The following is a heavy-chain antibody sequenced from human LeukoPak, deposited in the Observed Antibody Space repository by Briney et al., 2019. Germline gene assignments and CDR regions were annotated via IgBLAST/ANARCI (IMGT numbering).Heavy chain of an antibody. D-gene: IGHD3-10*01. CDR3: ALDGYYGSGSRFDY. J-gene: IGHJ4*02. Sequence: GASVKVSCKASGGTFSSYAISWVRQAPGQGLEWMGGIIPNFGTANYAQKFQGRVTITTDESTSTAYMELSSLRSEDTAVYYCALDGYYGSGSRFDYWGQGTLVTVSS. V-gene: IGHV1-69*05. CDR1: GGTFSSYA. CDR2: IIPNFGTA.